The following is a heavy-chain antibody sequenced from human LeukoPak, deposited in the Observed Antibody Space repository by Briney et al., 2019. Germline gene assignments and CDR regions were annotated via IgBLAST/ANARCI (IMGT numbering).Heavy chain of an antibody. CDR1: GYTFTSYY. CDR3: ARDDVWWLRGYFDY. CDR2: INPSVGST. J-gene: IGHJ4*02. D-gene: IGHD5-12*01. V-gene: IGHV1-46*01. Sequence: ASVKVSCKASGYTFTSYYMHWVRQAPGQGLEWMGIINPSVGSTNYAQKLQGRVTMTTDTSTSTAYMELRSLRSDDTAVYYCARDDVWWLRGYFDYWGQGTLVTVSS.